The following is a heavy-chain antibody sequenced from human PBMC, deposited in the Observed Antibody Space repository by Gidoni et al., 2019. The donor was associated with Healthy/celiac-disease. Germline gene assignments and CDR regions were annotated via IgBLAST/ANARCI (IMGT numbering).Heavy chain of an antibody. CDR2: IRWNGGSI. CDR3: AKDIAGGYSSSWYWFDY. CDR1: GFTFDVFA. D-gene: IGHD6-13*01. J-gene: IGHJ4*02. Sequence: EVQLVESGGGLAQPGRSLRLSCPAPGFTFDVFAMHWVRQAPGKGLEWVSGIRWNGGSIGYADSVKGRVTSSRDNAKNSLYLQMNSLRAEDTALYYCAKDIAGGYSSSWYWFDYWGQGTLVTVSS. V-gene: IGHV3-9*01.